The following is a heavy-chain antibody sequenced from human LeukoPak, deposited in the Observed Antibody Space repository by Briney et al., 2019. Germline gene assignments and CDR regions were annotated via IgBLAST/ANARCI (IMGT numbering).Heavy chain of an antibody. CDR3: WVRRDAFDI. J-gene: IGHJ3*02. D-gene: IGHD3-10*01. Sequence: GGSLRLSCAASGFTFSSYGMHWVRQAPGKGLEWVAFIRNDGSNKYYAESVKGRFTISRDNSKSTLYLQMNSLRAEDTAVYYCWVRRDAFDIWGQGTMVTVSS. V-gene: IGHV3-30*02. CDR2: IRNDGSNK. CDR1: GFTFSSYG.